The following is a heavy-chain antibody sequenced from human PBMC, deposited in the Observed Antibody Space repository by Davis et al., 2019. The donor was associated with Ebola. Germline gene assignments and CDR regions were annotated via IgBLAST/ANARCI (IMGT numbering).Heavy chain of an antibody. D-gene: IGHD3-3*01. Sequence: ASVKVSCKASAYTFTSYGISWVRQAPGQGLEWMGWISGYNGNTNYAQKFQGRVTMTRDTSTSTVYMELSSLRSEDTAVYYCARGSSRLRFLEWSQRGGYYYGMDVWGKGTTVTVSS. J-gene: IGHJ6*04. CDR3: ARGSSRLRFLEWSQRGGYYYGMDV. CDR1: AYTFTSYG. V-gene: IGHV1-18*01. CDR2: ISGYNGNT.